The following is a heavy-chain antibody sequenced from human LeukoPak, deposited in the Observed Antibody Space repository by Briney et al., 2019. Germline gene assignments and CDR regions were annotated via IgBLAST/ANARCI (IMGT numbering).Heavy chain of an antibody. CDR2: INWNGAST. Sequence: GRSLRPSCAASGFSFGTYGMSWARHLARKGLEWVSGINWNGASTVYAHSVKGRFTMSGDNATSSLYLQMNSLRAEDTALYYCARGPSGWDDFEDWGQGTLVTVSS. CDR3: ARGPSGWDDFED. J-gene: IGHJ4*02. V-gene: IGHV3-20*04. D-gene: IGHD6-19*01. CDR1: GFSFGTYG.